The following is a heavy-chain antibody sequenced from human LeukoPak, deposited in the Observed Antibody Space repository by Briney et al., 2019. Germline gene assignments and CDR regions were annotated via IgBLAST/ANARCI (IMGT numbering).Heavy chain of an antibody. Sequence: SETLSFTCTVSGGSISSSSYYWGWIRQPPGKGLEWIGSIYYSGSTYYNPSLKSRVTISVDTSKNQFSLKLSSVTAADTAVYYCHSSSWYQDAFDIWGQGTMVTVSS. CDR3: HSSSWYQDAFDI. D-gene: IGHD6-13*01. J-gene: IGHJ3*02. CDR2: IYYSGST. CDR1: GGSISSSSYY. V-gene: IGHV4-39*01.